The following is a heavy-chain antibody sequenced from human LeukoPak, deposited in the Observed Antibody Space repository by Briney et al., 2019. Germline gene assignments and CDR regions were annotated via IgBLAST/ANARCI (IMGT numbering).Heavy chain of an antibody. J-gene: IGHJ4*02. CDR3: ARDYFSGYALYYFDY. CDR2: INPSGGST. V-gene: IGHV1-46*01. Sequence: GASVKVSCKASGYTFTSYYMHWVRQAPGQGLEWMGIINPSGGSTSYAQKFQGRVTMTRDTSTSTVYMELSSLRSEDTAVYYCARDYFSGYALYYFDYWGQGTLVTDSS. D-gene: IGHD5-12*01. CDR1: GYTFTSYY.